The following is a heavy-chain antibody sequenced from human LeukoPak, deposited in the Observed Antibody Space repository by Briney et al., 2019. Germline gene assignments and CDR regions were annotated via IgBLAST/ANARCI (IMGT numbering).Heavy chain of an antibody. J-gene: IGHJ5*02. V-gene: IGHV4-38-2*01. CDR3: ARNKTVAGPDSWFDP. CDR1: GYSINSGYY. CDR2: IYHSGYT. D-gene: IGHD6-19*01. Sequence: SETLSLTCAVSGYSINSGYYWGWIRQPPGKGLEWIGSIYHSGYTYYNPSLKSRVTLSVDTSENHFSLKLSSVTAADTAVYYCARNKTVAGPDSWFDPWGQGTLVTVSS.